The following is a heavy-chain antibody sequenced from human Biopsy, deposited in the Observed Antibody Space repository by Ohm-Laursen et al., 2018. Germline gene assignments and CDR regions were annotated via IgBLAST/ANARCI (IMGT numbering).Heavy chain of an antibody. CDR1: GGSFSGYY. Sequence: SDTLSLTWAVYGGSFSGYYWTWIRQPPGKGLEWIGEINHRGSASYNPSLKSRITVLVDTSKNQFSLKLRSVSAADTAVYFCARALDYYDPYYYYAMDVWGQGTSVTVSS. J-gene: IGHJ6*02. D-gene: IGHD3-16*01. V-gene: IGHV4-34*01. CDR2: INHRGSA. CDR3: ARALDYYDPYYYYAMDV.